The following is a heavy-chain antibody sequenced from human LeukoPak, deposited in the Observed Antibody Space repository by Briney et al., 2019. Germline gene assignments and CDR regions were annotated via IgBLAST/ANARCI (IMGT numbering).Heavy chain of an antibody. CDR3: ARENYYDSSGYQVYWYFDL. CDR2: IYTSGST. Sequence: SETLSLTCTVSGGSISSYYWSWIRQPAGKGLEWIGRIYTSGSTNYNPPLKSRVIMSVDTSKNQFSLKLSSVTAADTAVYYCARENYYDSSGYQVYWYFDLWGRGTLVTVSS. J-gene: IGHJ2*01. D-gene: IGHD3-22*01. V-gene: IGHV4-4*07. CDR1: GGSISSYY.